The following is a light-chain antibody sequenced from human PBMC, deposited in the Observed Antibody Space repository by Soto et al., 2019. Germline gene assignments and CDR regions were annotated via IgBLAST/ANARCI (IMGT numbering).Light chain of an antibody. CDR2: SNN. CDR1: SSNIGSNA. J-gene: IGLJ2*01. CDR3: SAWDDSLNGVV. Sequence: QLVLTQPPSASGTPGQRVTISCSGSSSNIGSNAVNWYQQITGTAPKLLIYSNNQRPSGVPDRFSGSKSGTSASLAISGLQSEDEADYFCSAWDDSLNGVVFGGGTKVTVL. V-gene: IGLV1-44*01.